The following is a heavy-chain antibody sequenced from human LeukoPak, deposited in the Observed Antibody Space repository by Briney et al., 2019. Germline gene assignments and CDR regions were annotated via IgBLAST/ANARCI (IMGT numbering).Heavy chain of an antibody. J-gene: IGHJ4*02. D-gene: IGHD1-26*01. CDR3: AGGYGSYSPDY. V-gene: IGHV3-48*03. CDR1: GFTFSSFE. CDR2: ISGSGTTI. Sequence: HTGGSLRLSCVASGFTFSSFEMNWVRQAPGKGLEWVSFISGSGTTIYYADSVKGRFTISRDNAKNSLVLQMNSLRAEDTAVYYCAGGYGSYSPDYWGQGTLVTVSS.